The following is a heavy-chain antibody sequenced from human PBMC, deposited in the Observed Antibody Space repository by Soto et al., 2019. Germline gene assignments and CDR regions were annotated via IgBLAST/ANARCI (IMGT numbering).Heavy chain of an antibody. CDR3: ARGVSDYDFWSGYGLMDV. Sequence: ASVKVSCKSSGYTFTSYDINWVRQATGQGLEWMGWMNPNSGNTGYAQKFQGRVTMTRNTSISTAYMELSSLRSEDTAVYYCARGVSDYDFWSGYGLMDVWGQGTTVTGSS. V-gene: IGHV1-8*01. CDR1: GYTFTSYD. D-gene: IGHD3-3*01. CDR2: MNPNSGNT. J-gene: IGHJ6*02.